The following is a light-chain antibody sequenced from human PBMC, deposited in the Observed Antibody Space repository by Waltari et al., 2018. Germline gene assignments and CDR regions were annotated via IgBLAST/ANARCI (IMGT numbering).Light chain of an antibody. CDR1: SSNIGAGYD. V-gene: IGLV1-40*01. Sequence: QSVLTQPPSVSGAPGHRVTITCTGSSSNIGAGYDVHWYQHLPGTAPNLLIYGNNNRPSGVPDPFSASKSGTSASLAITALQAEDGTDYYCQFYDSSLSGVVFGGGTKLTVL. CDR2: GNN. CDR3: QFYDSSLSGVV. J-gene: IGLJ2*01.